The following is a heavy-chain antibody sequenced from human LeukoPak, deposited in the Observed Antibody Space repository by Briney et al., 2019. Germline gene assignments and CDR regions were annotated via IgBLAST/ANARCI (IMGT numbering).Heavy chain of an antibody. Sequence: PGGSLRLSCAASGFTFSSYSMNWVRQAPGKGLQWVSGISGRDDTTYYTDSPEGSTYYTNSAEGRFTISRDNSKNTVYLQIDSLGVEDTAVYYCAKCMSATGVCSNFDSWGQGILVTVSS. V-gene: IGHV3-23*01. CDR1: GFTFSSYS. CDR2: ISGRDDTTYYTDSPEGST. CDR3: AKCMSATGVCSNFDS. D-gene: IGHD2-21*02. J-gene: IGHJ4*02.